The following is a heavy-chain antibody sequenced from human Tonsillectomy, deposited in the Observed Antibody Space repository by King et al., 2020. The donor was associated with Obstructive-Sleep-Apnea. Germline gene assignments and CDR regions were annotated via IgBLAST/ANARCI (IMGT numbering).Heavy chain of an antibody. Sequence: VQLQKSGPGLVKPSETLSLTCTVSGGSISSYYWSWIRQPPGKGLEWIGYIYYSGSTNYNPSLKSRVTISVDTSKNQFSLKLSSVTAADTAVYYCAKGNNFYYYGMDVWGQGTTVTVSS. D-gene: IGHD5-24*01. CDR3: AKGNNFYYYGMDV. CDR2: IYYSGST. V-gene: IGHV4-59*01. J-gene: IGHJ6*02. CDR1: GGSISSYY.